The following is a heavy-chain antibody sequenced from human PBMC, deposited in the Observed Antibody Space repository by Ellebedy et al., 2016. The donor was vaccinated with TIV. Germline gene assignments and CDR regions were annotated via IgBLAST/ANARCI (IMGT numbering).Heavy chain of an antibody. CDR2: IDPQSGDT. J-gene: IGHJ4*02. CDR3: TALLWFGEANHFDY. Sequence: AASVKVSCKASGYTFTGYYMYWVRQAPGQGLEWMGWIDPQSGDTNYAQKFQGRVTMTRDTSISTAFMELSRLTSDDTAVYYCTALLWFGEANHFDYWGQGTLVTVSS. V-gene: IGHV1-2*02. CDR1: GYTFTGYY. D-gene: IGHD3-10*01.